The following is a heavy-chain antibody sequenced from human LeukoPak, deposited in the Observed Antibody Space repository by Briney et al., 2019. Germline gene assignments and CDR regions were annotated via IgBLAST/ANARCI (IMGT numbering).Heavy chain of an antibody. J-gene: IGHJ4*02. CDR3: ARVSAGSIVYFEY. CDR2: INHSGSS. CDR1: GGSFSGYY. Sequence: SATLSLTCAVYGGSFSGYYWSWIRQPPGKGLEWIGEINHSGSSNYNPSLKSRVTISVDTSKNQFSLKLSSVTAADTAVYYCARVSAGSIVYFEYWGQGTLVTVSS. V-gene: IGHV4-34*01. D-gene: IGHD1-1*01.